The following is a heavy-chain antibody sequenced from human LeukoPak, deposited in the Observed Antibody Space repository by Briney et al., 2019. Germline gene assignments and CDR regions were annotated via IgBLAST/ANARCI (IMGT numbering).Heavy chain of an antibody. Sequence: GGSLRLSCTASGFTFSSYAMHWVRQAPGKGLEWVAVISYDGSNKYYADSVKGRFTISRDNSKNTLYLQMNSLRAEDTAVYYCAREAVAGYFDYWGQGTLVTVSS. J-gene: IGHJ4*02. CDR3: AREAVAGYFDY. V-gene: IGHV3-30*04. CDR1: GFTFSSYA. CDR2: ISYDGSNK. D-gene: IGHD6-19*01.